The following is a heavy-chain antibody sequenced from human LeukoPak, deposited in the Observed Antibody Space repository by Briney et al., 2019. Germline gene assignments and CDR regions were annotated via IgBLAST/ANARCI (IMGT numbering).Heavy chain of an antibody. CDR3: ARDLVGYSSSWVSFDI. CDR2: IYYSGST. CDR1: GGSISSYY. J-gene: IGHJ3*02. V-gene: IGHV4-59*01. Sequence: SETLSLTCTVSGGSISSYYWSWIRQPPGKGLEWIGYIYYSGSTNYNPSPKSRVTISVDTSKNQFSLKLSSATAADTAVYYCARDLVGYSSSWVSFDIWGQGTMVTVSS. D-gene: IGHD6-13*01.